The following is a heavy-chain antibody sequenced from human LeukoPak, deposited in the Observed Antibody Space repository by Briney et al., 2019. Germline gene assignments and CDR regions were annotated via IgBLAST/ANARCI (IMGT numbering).Heavy chain of an antibody. J-gene: IGHJ4*02. Sequence: GGSLRLSCAASGLTFSNAWMSWVRQAPGKGVEWVGRIKSKTDAGTADYAAPVKGRFTISRDDSKNTLYLQMNSLKSENTAVYYCTAMGAPASFDYWGQGSLVTVSS. CDR3: TAMGAPASFDY. CDR1: GLTFSNAW. D-gene: IGHD2-2*01. V-gene: IGHV3-15*01. CDR2: IKSKTDAGTA.